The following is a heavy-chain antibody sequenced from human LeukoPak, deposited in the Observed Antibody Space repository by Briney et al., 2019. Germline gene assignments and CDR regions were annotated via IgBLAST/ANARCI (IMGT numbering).Heavy chain of an antibody. CDR1: GFTFSGYA. Sequence: GGSLRLSCAASGFTFSGYAMSWVRQAPGKGLEWVGRIRNKANSYTTEYAASVRGRFTISRDDSKDSLYLQMNSLKTEDTAVYYCAREEFSDFVPYFDYWGQGTLLTVSS. V-gene: IGHV3-72*01. D-gene: IGHD2-21*02. CDR3: AREEFSDFVPYFDY. J-gene: IGHJ4*02. CDR2: IRNKANSYTT.